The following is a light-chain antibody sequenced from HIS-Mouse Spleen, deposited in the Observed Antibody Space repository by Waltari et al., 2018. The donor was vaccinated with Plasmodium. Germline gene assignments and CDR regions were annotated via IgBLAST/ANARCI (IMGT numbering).Light chain of an antibody. J-gene: IGKJ3*01. V-gene: IGKV3-15*01. Sequence: EIVMTQSPATLSVSPGERATLSCRASPTVSSNLAWYQQKPGQAPRLLIYGASTRATGIPARFSGSGSGTEFTLTISSLQSEDFAVYYCQQYNNWSFTFGPGTKVGIK. CDR1: PTVSSN. CDR2: GAS. CDR3: QQYNNWSFT.